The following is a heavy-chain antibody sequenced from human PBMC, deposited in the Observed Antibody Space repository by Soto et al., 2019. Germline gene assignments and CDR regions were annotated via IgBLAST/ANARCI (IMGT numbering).Heavy chain of an antibody. J-gene: IGHJ4*02. D-gene: IGHD6-19*01. CDR1: RFTFSSYA. CDR3: ARPSSGWYYFDY. Sequence: GGSLRLSCAASRFTFSSYAMSWVRQAPGKGLEWVSAISGSGGSTYYADSVKGRFTISRDNSKNTLYLQMNSLRAEDTAVYYCARPSSGWYYFDYWGQGTLVTVSS. CDR2: ISGSGGST. V-gene: IGHV3-23*01.